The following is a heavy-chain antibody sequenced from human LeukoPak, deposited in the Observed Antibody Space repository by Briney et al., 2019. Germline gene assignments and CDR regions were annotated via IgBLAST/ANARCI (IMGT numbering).Heavy chain of an antibody. CDR1: GSSISSRYYS. CDR3: ARVGGFTYGSGSYPIYYFDY. Sequence: PSQTLSLTCAVSGSSISSRYYSWSWIRQPPGMGLEWIGYIYYSGTTYYNPSLKSRVTISLDTSKNQFSLKLSSVTAADTAVYYCARVGGFTYGSGSYPIYYFDYWGQGTLVAVSS. CDR2: IYYSGTT. V-gene: IGHV4-30-4*07. J-gene: IGHJ4*02. D-gene: IGHD3-10*01.